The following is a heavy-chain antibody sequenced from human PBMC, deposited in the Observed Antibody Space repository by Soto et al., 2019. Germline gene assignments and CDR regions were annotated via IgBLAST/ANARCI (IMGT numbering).Heavy chain of an antibody. Sequence: ASVKVSCKASGGTFSSYAISWVRQAPGQGLEWMGIINPSGGSISYAQKFQGRVTMTRDTSTSTVYMELSSLRSEDTAVYYCARVAPTGPYYYNGIDVWGQATTVTVS. J-gene: IGHJ6*02. D-gene: IGHD7-27*01. CDR2: INPSGGSI. V-gene: IGHV1-46*01. CDR3: ARVAPTGPYYYNGIDV. CDR1: GGTFSSYA.